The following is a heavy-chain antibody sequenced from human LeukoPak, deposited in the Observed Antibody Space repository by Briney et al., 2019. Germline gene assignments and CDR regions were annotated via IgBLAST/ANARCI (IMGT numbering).Heavy chain of an antibody. CDR1: GYTFTGYY. J-gene: IGHJ4*02. D-gene: IGHD3-9*01. Sequence: GASVKVSCKASGYTFTGYYMHWVRQAPGQGLEWMGWINPNSGGTNYAQKFQGRVTMTRDTSISTAYMELSGLRSDDTAVYYCARDRYFDWLSPFYWGQGTLVTVSS. V-gene: IGHV1-2*02. CDR3: ARDRYFDWLSPFY. CDR2: INPNSGGT.